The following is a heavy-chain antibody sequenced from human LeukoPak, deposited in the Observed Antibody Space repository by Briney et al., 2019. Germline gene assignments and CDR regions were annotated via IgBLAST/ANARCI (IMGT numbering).Heavy chain of an antibody. Sequence: PGGSLRLSCAASGFTFSSYSMNWVRQAPGKGLEWVSSISSSSSYIYYADSVKGRFTISRDNAKNSLYLQMNSLRAEDTAVYYCAREAYYYDSSGPTLDYWGQGTLVTVSS. J-gene: IGHJ4*02. CDR2: ISSSSSYI. D-gene: IGHD3-22*01. CDR3: AREAYYYDSSGPTLDY. CDR1: GFTFSSYS. V-gene: IGHV3-21*01.